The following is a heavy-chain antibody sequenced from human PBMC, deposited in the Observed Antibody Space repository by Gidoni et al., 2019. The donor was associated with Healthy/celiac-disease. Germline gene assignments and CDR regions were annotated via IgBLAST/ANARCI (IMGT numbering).Heavy chain of an antibody. CDR2: FDPEDGET. J-gene: IGHJ6*02. V-gene: IGHV1-24*01. D-gene: IGHD5-12*01. CDR1: GYPLTELS. Sequence: QVQLVQSGAEVKKPGASVQVSCKVSGYPLTELSMHWVRQAPGKGLEWMGGFDPEDGETIYAQKFQGRVTMTEDTSTDTAYMELSSLRSEDTAVYYCASRGHRNYYYGMDVWGQGTTVTVSS. CDR3: ASRGHRNYYYGMDV.